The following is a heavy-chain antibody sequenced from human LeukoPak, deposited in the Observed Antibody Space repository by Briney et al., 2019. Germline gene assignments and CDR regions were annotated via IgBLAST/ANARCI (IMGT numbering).Heavy chain of an antibody. CDR3: ARDRETVTPDY. CDR2: ISAYSGNT. CDR1: GYTFSNFG. Sequence: ASVKVSCKASGYTFSNFGISWVRQAPGQGLEWMGWISAYSGNTNYTQKFQGRITMTTDTSTSTAYMELRSLRSDDTAVYYCARDRETVTPDYWGQGTLVTVSS. V-gene: IGHV1-18*01. D-gene: IGHD4-17*01. J-gene: IGHJ4*02.